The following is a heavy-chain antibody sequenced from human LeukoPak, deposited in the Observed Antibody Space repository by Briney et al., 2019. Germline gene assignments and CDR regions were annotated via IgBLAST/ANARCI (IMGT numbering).Heavy chain of an antibody. CDR2: ISSSGSTI. V-gene: IGHV3-48*03. CDR1: GFTFSSYE. CDR3: ARGPRDYYDSSGYYYY. J-gene: IGHJ4*02. Sequence: PGEPLRLSCAASGFTFSSYEMNWVRHAPGKGLEWVSYISSSGSTIYYADSVKGRFTISRDNAKNSLYLQMNSLRAEDTAVYYCARGPRDYYDSSGYYYYWGQGTLVTVSS. D-gene: IGHD3-22*01.